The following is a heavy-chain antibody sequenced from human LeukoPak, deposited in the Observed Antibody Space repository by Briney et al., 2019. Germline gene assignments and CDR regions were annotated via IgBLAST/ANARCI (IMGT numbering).Heavy chain of an antibody. CDR2: IGSSGRTI. V-gene: IGHV3-11*01. CDR3: AKGTYYYDSSGPPDYFDY. Sequence: GGSLRLSCAASGFTFSDYYMSWIRQAPGKGLEWVSYIGSSGRTIYYADSVKGRFTISRDNAKNSLHLQMNSLRAEDMALYYCAKGTYYYDSSGPPDYFDYWGQGTLVTVSS. CDR1: GFTFSDYY. J-gene: IGHJ4*02. D-gene: IGHD3-22*01.